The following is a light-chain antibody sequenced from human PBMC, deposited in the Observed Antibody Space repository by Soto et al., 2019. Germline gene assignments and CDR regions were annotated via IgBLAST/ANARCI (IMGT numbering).Light chain of an antibody. V-gene: IGLV8-61*01. Sequence: QTVVTQEPSFSVSPGGTVTLTCGLSSGSVSTSFYPGWYQQTPGQAPRTLIYNTNTRSSGVPDRFSGSILGNKAALTITGAYADDESGYYCLLFMGSGISVFGGGTKLTVL. CDR2: NTN. CDR1: SGSVSTSFY. CDR3: LLFMGSGISV. J-gene: IGLJ3*02.